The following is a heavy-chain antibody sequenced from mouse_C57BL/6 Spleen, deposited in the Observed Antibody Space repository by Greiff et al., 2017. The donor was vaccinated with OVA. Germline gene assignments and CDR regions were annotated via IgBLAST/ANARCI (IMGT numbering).Heavy chain of an antibody. J-gene: IGHJ2*01. CDR1: GYTFTDYY. CDR2: INPYNGGT. D-gene: IGHD2-4*01. CDR3: ARWYDYDY. Sequence: EVQVVESGPVLVKPGASVKMSCKASGYTFTDYYMNWVKQSHGKSLEWIGVINPYNGGTSYNQKFKGKATLTVDKSSSTAYMELNSLTSEDSAVYYCARWYDYDYWGQGTTLTVSS. V-gene: IGHV1-19*01.